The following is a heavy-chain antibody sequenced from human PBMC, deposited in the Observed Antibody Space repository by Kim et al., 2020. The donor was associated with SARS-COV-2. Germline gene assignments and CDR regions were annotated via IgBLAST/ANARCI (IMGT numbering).Heavy chain of an antibody. J-gene: IGHJ3*02. Sequence: WVSSISSSSSYIYYADSVKGRFTISRDNAKNSLYLQMNSLRAEETAVYYCARAGRITMIVVVEGGAFDIWGQGTMVTVSS. D-gene: IGHD3-22*01. CDR2: ISSSSSYI. CDR3: ARAGRITMIVVVEGGAFDI. V-gene: IGHV3-21*01.